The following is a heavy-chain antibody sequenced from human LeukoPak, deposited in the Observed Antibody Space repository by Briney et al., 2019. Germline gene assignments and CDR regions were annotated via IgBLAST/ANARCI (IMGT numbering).Heavy chain of an antibody. D-gene: IGHD6-19*01. CDR2: ISSSSSTI. J-gene: IGHJ5*02. Sequence: QAGGSLRLSCAASGFTFSSYSMTWVRQAPGKGLEWVSYISSSSSTIYYADSVKGRFTISRDNAKNSLYLQMNSLRAEDTAVYYCARASTGYSSGWYPNWFDPWGQGTLVTVSS. V-gene: IGHV3-48*01. CDR3: ARASTGYSSGWYPNWFDP. CDR1: GFTFSSYS.